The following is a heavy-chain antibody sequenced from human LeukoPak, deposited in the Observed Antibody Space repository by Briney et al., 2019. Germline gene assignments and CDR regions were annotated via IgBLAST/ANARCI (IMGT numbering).Heavy chain of an antibody. CDR2: INPNSGGT. Sequence: ASVKVSCKASGYSFTDYYMHWVRQAPGQGLEWMGWINPNSGGTSYAQKFQGRVIMTRDTSISTAYVELSGLTSDDTAVYYCAGGDMVRGVPPPPSLDYWGQGTLVTVSS. V-gene: IGHV1-2*02. CDR3: AGGDMVRGVPPPPSLDY. CDR1: GYSFTDYY. D-gene: IGHD3-10*01. J-gene: IGHJ4*02.